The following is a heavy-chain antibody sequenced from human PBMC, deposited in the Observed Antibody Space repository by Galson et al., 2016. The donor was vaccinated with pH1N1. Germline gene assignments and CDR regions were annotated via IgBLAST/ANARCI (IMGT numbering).Heavy chain of an antibody. V-gene: IGHV1-69*05. CDR2: IIPIFGTT. J-gene: IGHJ5*02. CDR1: GGTFRKDA. CDR3: ARERGGATVHRWFDP. D-gene: IGHD4-11*01. Sequence: SVKVSCKASGGTFRKDAVSWVRQAPGQGLEWMGGIIPIFGTTNYAHKFRGRVTMTTDETTTTVYMELSSLRFEDTAVYCCARERGGATVHRWFDPWGQGVLVTVSS.